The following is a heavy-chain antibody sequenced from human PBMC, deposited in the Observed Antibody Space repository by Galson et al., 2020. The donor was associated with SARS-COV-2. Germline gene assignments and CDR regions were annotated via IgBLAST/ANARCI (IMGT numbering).Heavy chain of an antibody. Sequence: GGSLRLSCAASGFTFSSNHMSWVRPAPGKGLEWVSVIYNHGGTYYADSVKGRFTISRDSSKNTLYLQMNSLTPEDTSVYYCARDSTARVVGGLIGDAFDIWGQGTMVTVSS. CDR1: GFTFSSNH. CDR2: IYNHGGT. V-gene: IGHV3-66*03. J-gene: IGHJ3*02. CDR3: ARDSTARVVGGLIGDAFDI. D-gene: IGHD3-10*01.